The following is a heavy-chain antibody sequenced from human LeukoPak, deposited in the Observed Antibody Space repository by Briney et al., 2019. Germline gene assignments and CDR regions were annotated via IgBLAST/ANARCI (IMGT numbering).Heavy chain of an antibody. D-gene: IGHD3-10*01. CDR3: AREEVTSWFDP. V-gene: IGHV1-2*06. J-gene: IGHJ5*02. CDR1: GYTFTGYY. CDR2: INPNSGGT. Sequence: ASVKVPCKASGYTFTGYYMHWVRQAPGQGLEWMGRINPNSGGTNYAQKFQGRVTMTRDTSISTAYMELSRLRSDDTAVYYCAREEVTSWFDPWGQGTLVTVSS.